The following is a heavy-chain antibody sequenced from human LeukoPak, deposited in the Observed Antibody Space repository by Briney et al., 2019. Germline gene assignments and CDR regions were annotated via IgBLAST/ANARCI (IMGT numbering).Heavy chain of an antibody. J-gene: IGHJ3*02. V-gene: IGHV6-1*01. D-gene: IGHD5-24*01. CDR1: GDSVSANSIS. Sequence: SQTLSLTCGISGDSVSANSISWNWIRQSPSRGLEWLGRTYFKSKWYNDYAVSVKGRITINPDTSKNQFSLQLDSVTPEDTAVYYCARADSTYKHAFDIWGQGTLVTVSS. CDR2: TYFKSKWYN. CDR3: ARADSTYKHAFDI.